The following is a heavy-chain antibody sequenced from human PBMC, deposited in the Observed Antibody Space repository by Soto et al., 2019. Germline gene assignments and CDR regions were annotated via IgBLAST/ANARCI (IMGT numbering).Heavy chain of an antibody. V-gene: IGHV2-5*02. CDR3: ARRMSSTSWYFRWFDP. CDR1: GFSLSTSGVG. J-gene: IGHJ5*02. D-gene: IGHD6-13*01. CDR2: IYWDDDK. Sequence: QITLKESGPTLVKPTQTLTLTCTFSGFSLSTSGVGVGWIRQPPGKALEWLALIYWDDDKRYSPSLKSRLTITKDTSKNQVVLTMTNMYPVDTATYYCARRMSSTSWYFRWFDPWGQGTLVTVSS.